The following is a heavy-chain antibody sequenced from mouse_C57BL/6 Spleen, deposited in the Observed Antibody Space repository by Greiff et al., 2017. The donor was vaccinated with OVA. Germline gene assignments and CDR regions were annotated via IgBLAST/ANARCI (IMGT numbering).Heavy chain of an antibody. CDR1: GFTFSSYT. CDR3: ASYYYGSIFAY. CDR2: ISGGGGNT. Sequence: EVHLVESGGGLVKPGGSLKLSCAASGFTFSSYTMSWVRQTPEKRLEWVATISGGGGNTYYPDSVKGRFTISRDNAKNTLYLQMSSLRSEDTALYYCASYYYGSIFAYWGQGTLVTVSA. V-gene: IGHV5-9*01. J-gene: IGHJ3*01. D-gene: IGHD1-1*01.